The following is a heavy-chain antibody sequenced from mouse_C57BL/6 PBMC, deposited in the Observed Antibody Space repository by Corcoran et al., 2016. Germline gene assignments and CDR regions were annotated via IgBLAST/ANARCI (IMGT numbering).Heavy chain of an antibody. CDR3: ARGGLLRYAMDY. CDR1: GYTFTTYG. J-gene: IGHJ4*01. D-gene: IGHD2-3*01. V-gene: IGHV9-3*01. CDR2: INTYSGVP. Sequence: QIQLVQSGPELKKPGETVKISCKASGYTFTTYGMSWVKQAPGKGLKWMGWINTYSGVPTYADDFKGRFAFSLETSASTAYLQINNLKNEDTATYFCARGGLLRYAMDYWGQGTSVTVSS.